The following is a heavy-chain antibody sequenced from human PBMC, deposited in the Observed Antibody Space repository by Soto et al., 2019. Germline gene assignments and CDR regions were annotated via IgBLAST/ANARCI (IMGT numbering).Heavy chain of an antibody. CDR2: INHSGST. CDR3: ASRGSYLELDY. V-gene: IGHV4-34*01. D-gene: IGHD3-3*01. CDR1: GGSFSGYY. Sequence: QVQLQQWGAGLLKPSETLSLTCAVYGGSFSGYYWSWIRQPPGKGLEWIGEINHSGSTNYNPSLKSRVTISVDTSKNQFSLKLSSVTAADTAVYYCASRGSYLELDYWGQGTLVTVSS. J-gene: IGHJ4*02.